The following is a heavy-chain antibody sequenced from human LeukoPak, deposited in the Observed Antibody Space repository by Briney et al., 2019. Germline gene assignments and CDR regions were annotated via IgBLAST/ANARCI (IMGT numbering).Heavy chain of an antibody. CDR2: ISYDGSNK. Sequence: PGGSLRLSCAASGFTFSGYAMHWVRQAPGKGLEWVAVISYDGSNKYYADSVKGRFTISRDNSKNTLYLQMNSLRAEDTAVYYCARGEADAFDIWGQGTMVTVSS. CDR3: ARGEADAFDI. CDR1: GFTFSGYA. V-gene: IGHV3-30-3*01. J-gene: IGHJ3*02.